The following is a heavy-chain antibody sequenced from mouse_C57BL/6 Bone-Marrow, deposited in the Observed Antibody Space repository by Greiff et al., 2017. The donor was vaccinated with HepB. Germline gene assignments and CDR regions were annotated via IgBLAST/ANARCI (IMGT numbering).Heavy chain of an antibody. J-gene: IGHJ2*01. D-gene: IGHD1-1*01. CDR3: ARDYYGSSSHYFDY. CDR2: IHPNSGST. Sequence: QVQLQQPGAELVKPGASVKLSCKASGYTFTSYWMHWVKQRPGQGLEWIGMIHPNSGSTNYNEKFKSKATLTVDKSSSTAYMQLSSLTSEDSAVYYCARDYYGSSSHYFDYWGQGTTLTVSS. CDR1: GYTFTSYW. V-gene: IGHV1-64*01.